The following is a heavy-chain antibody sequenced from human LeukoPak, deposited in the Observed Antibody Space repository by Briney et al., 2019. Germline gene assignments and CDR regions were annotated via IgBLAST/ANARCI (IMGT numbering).Heavy chain of an antibody. J-gene: IGHJ3*02. D-gene: IGHD6-13*01. V-gene: IGHV1-18*01. CDR1: GYTFTSYG. CDR2: ISAYNSNT. Sequence: ASVKVSCKASGYTFTSYGISWVRQAPGQGLEWMGWISAYNSNTNYAQKLQGRVTMTTDTSTSTAYTELRSLRSDDTAVYYCATDGSIAAAGTGGAFDIWGQGTMVTVSS. CDR3: ATDGSIAAAGTGGAFDI.